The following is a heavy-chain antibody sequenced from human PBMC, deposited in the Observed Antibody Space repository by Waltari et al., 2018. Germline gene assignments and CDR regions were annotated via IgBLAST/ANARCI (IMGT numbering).Heavy chain of an antibody. J-gene: IGHJ5*02. D-gene: IGHD3-10*01. CDR2: IYHRGIT. Sequence: QVQLQESGPGLVKPSETLSLTCAVSGYSISSGYYWGWIRQPPGKGLEWIGSIYHRGITKYNPSLKSRVTISVDASKNLFFLNLTSVTAADTAMYYCARVMIRGVKRFDPWGQGLQVTVSS. V-gene: IGHV4-38-2*01. CDR3: ARVMIRGVKRFDP. CDR1: GYSISSGYY.